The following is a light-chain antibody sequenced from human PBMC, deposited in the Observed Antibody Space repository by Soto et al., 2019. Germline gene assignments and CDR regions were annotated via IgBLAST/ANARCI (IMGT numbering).Light chain of an antibody. CDR3: QSYDTSLSGRYV. V-gene: IGLV2-14*01. Sequence: QSALTQPASVSGSPGQSITISCTGTSSDVGGYNYVSWYQQHPGTAPKLLIYGHNNRPSGVPDRFSGSKSGTSASLAITGLQPEDEADYYCQSYDTSLSGRYVFGSGTKVTVL. CDR2: GHN. J-gene: IGLJ1*01. CDR1: SSDVGGYNY.